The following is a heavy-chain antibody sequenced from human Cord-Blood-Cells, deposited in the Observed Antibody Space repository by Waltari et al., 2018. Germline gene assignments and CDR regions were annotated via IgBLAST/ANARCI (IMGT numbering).Heavy chain of an antibody. CDR2: INAGNDNT. Sequence: QVQLVQSGAEVKKPGASVKVSCKDSGYTFTSYAMHWVRQAPGPRLEWMGWINAGNDNTKYSQMCQVRVTITRDTSASTAYMELSSLRSEDTAVYYCARDMRDIVVVPAAENWFDPWGQGTLVTVSS. CDR1: GYTFTSYA. J-gene: IGHJ5*02. V-gene: IGHV1-3*01. D-gene: IGHD2-2*01. CDR3: ARDMRDIVVVPAAENWFDP.